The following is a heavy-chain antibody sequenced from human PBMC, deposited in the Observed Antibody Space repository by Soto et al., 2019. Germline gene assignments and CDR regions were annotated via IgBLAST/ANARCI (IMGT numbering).Heavy chain of an antibody. CDR1: GGSFIGYY. Sequence: PSETLSLTCAVYGGSFIGYYWSWILQPPGKGLEWIGEINHSGSTNYNPSLKSRVTISVDTSKNQFSLKLSSVTAADTAVYYCARGRYSSGWYRYWGQGTLVTVSS. D-gene: IGHD6-19*01. CDR2: INHSGST. J-gene: IGHJ4*02. CDR3: ARGRYSSGWYRY. V-gene: IGHV4-34*01.